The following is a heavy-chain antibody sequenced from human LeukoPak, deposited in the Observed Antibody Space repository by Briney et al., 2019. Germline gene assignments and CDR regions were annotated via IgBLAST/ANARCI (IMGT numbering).Heavy chain of an antibody. CDR2: ISAYNGNT. CDR3: ATGSSSGSFDY. D-gene: IGHD3-10*01. Sequence: ASVKVSCKASGGTFSSYAISWVRQARGQGLEWMGWISAYNGNTNYAQKLQGRVTMTTDTSTSTAYMELRSLRSDDTAVYYCATGSSSGSFDYWGQGTLVTVSS. V-gene: IGHV1-18*01. CDR1: GGTFSSYA. J-gene: IGHJ4*02.